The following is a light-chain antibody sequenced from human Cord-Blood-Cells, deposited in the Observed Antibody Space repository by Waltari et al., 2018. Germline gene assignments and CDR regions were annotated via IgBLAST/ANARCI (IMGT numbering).Light chain of an antibody. V-gene: IGKV2-28*01. CDR2: LGS. CDR1: QSLLHSNGYNY. Sequence: DIETTQSPLSLPVTPGVPASISCRSSQSLLHSNGYNYLVWYLQTPGQSPQLLIYLGSYRAAGVLDRFSGSGSGTDFTLKISRVEAEEVGVDYCMQALQTLFTFGPGTKVDIK. J-gene: IGKJ3*01. CDR3: MQALQTLFT.